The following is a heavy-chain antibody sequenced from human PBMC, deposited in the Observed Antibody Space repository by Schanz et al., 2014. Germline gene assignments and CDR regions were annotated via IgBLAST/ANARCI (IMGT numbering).Heavy chain of an antibody. CDR1: GFTFSAYA. D-gene: IGHD3-10*02. CDR3: AKNQYDDVDLSSFYFDI. V-gene: IGHV3-23*01. Sequence: EVQLLESGGGLVPPGGSLRLSCAASGFTFSAYAMTWVRQIPGKGLEWVSGITGASDHIDYADSVKGRFTISRDNSKNTLYLQMNSLRPEDTAIYYCAKNQYDDVDLSSFYFDIWGQGTLVTVSS. J-gene: IGHJ4*02. CDR2: ITGASDHI.